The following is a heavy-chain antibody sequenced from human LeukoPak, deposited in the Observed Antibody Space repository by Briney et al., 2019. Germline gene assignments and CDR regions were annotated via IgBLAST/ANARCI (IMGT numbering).Heavy chain of an antibody. Sequence: SETLSLTCTVSGGSISDYYWGWIRQPPGKGLEWIGSTYYSGSTYYNPSLKSRVTISVDTSKNRFSLKLSSVTAADTAVYYCAQWELLRGFDYWGQGTLVTVSS. CDR3: AQWELLRGFDY. V-gene: IGHV4-39*01. CDR1: GGSISDYY. CDR2: TYYSGST. J-gene: IGHJ4*02. D-gene: IGHD1-26*01.